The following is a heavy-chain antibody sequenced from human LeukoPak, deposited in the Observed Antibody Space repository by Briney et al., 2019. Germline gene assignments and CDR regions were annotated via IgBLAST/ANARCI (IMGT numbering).Heavy chain of an antibody. Sequence: PGGSLRLSCAASGFTFSSHWMHWVRQPPGKGLVWVSRINGDGGSTNYADSVKGRFTISRDNAKNTLYLQVNSLRAEDTAVYYCAKDPFRAMIVVVITIVPSYFDYWGQGTLVTVSS. CDR1: GFTFSSHW. J-gene: IGHJ4*02. CDR3: AKDPFRAMIVVVITIVPSYFDY. CDR2: INGDGGST. V-gene: IGHV3-74*01. D-gene: IGHD3-22*01.